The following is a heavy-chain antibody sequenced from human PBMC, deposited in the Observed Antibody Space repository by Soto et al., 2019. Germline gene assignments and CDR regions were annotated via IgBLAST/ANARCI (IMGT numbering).Heavy chain of an antibody. CDR3: ARAYSSSDDFDY. CDR2: INPNSGGT. J-gene: IGHJ4*02. CDR1: GYAFTDYY. D-gene: IGHD3-22*01. V-gene: IGHV1-2*04. Sequence: QVQLVQSGAEVKKPGASVKVSCKASGYAFTDYYMHWVRQAPGQGLEWMGWINPNSGGTNYPQKFQGWVTMTRDTPISTAYRELNRDDTAVYYCARAYSSSDDFDYWGQGTLVTVSS.